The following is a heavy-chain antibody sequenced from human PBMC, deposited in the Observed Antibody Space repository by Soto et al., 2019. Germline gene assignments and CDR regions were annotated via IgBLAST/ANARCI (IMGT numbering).Heavy chain of an antibody. D-gene: IGHD3-22*01. CDR2: ISSSSSYI. CDR3: AGGGSSGGYSH. Sequence: PGGSLSLSGTSSGFTCSGYVMNLVRQAPGKGLEWASSISSSSSYIYYADSVKGRFTISRDNAKNSLYLQMNSLRAEDTAVYYCAGGGSSGGYSHWGQGPMVNVSS. V-gene: IGHV3-21*01. CDR1: GFTCSGYV. J-gene: IGHJ3*01.